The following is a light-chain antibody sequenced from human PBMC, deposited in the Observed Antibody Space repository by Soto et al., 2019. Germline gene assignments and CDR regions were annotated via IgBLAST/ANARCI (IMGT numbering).Light chain of an antibody. CDR1: QSISSY. J-gene: IGKJ1*01. CDR2: AAS. V-gene: IGKV1-39*01. CDR3: QQSYSIPWT. Sequence: DIQMTQSPSSLSASVGDRVTITCGASQSISSYLNWYQQKPGKAPKVLIYAASSLQSGVPSRFSGSGSGTDFTLTISSLQPEDSATYYCQQSYSIPWTFGQGTKVEIK.